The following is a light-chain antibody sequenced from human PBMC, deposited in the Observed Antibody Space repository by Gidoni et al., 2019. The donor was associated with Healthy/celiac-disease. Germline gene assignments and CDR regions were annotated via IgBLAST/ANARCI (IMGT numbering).Light chain of an antibody. J-gene: IGKJ1*01. CDR3: QQYNSYSRP. Sequence: DLQLTQSPSTLSASVGDRVTITCRASQSISSWLAWYQQKPGKAPKLLIYDASSLESGVPSRFSGSGSGTEFTLTISSLQPDDFATYYCQQYNSYSRPFDQGTKVEIK. V-gene: IGKV1-5*01. CDR1: QSISSW. CDR2: DAS.